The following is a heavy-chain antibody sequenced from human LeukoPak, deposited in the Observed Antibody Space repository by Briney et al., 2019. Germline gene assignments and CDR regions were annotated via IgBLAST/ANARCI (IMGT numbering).Heavy chain of an antibody. V-gene: IGHV5-51*01. D-gene: IGHD6-19*01. CDR2: IYPRDSDS. J-gene: IGHJ6*02. CDR3: ARQSGGWYYGMDV. CDR1: GYNFAGYW. Sequence: GESLKISCKGSGYNFAGYWFAWVRQLPGKGLEWMGIIYPRDSDSRYSPSFQGQVTISADKATDTAFLQWSNLEASDTAIYYCARQSGGWYYGMDVWGQGTTVTVSS.